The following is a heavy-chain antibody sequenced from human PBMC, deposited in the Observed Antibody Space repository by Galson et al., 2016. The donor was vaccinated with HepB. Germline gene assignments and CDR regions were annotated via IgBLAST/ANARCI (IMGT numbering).Heavy chain of an antibody. CDR1: GGSINSGGYY. D-gene: IGHD3-22*01. V-gene: IGHV4-31*03. J-gene: IGHJ5*02. Sequence: TLSLTCTVSGGSINSGGYYWTWIRQHPGKGLGWIGYIFYNGISYYTPSLKSRLTISLDASTNQFSLKRTSVTAADTAVYYCARLDYYDSSGHAPLIDPWGQGTLVTVSS. CDR3: ARLDYYDSSGHAPLIDP. CDR2: IFYNGIS.